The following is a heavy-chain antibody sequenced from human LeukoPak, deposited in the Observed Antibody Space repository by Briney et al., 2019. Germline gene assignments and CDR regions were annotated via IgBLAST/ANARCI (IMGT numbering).Heavy chain of an antibody. CDR3: ARFGYSHGYGWGGGYYYYYMDV. D-gene: IGHD5-18*01. J-gene: IGHJ6*03. CDR2: TSSSSSYI. V-gene: IGHV3-21*01. CDR1: GFTFSSYG. Sequence: TGGSLRLSCAASGFTFSSYGMSWVRQAPGKGRERVSSTSSSSSYIYYADSGKGRFTISRANAKDSLYLQMNSLRAEDTAVYYCARFGYSHGYGWGGGYYYYYMDVWGKGTTVTVSS.